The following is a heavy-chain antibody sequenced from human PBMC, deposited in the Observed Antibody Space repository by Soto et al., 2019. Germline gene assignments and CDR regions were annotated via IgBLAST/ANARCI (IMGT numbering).Heavy chain of an antibody. CDR1: GFTFSNYG. J-gene: IGHJ6*02. CDR2: ILNDGSNR. CDR3: ARDAEYSGNGMDV. V-gene: IGHV3-33*01. D-gene: IGHD3-10*01. Sequence: QVQLVDSGGGVVQPGRSLRLSCAASGFTFSNYGMHWVRQAPGKGLEWVAVILNDGSNRYHADSVKDRFTISRDNSKNTLDLQMSSLRAEYTAVYYCARDAEYSGNGMDVWGQGTRVTVS.